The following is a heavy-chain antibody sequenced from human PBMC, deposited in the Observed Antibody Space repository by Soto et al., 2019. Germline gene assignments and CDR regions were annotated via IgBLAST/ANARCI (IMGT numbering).Heavy chain of an antibody. D-gene: IGHD6-19*01. CDR3: ARSGSGSPTSPRGFDY. Sequence: SVKVSCKASGGTFSSYAISWVRQAPGQGLEWMGGIIPIFGTANYAQKFQGRVTITADESTSTAYMELSSLRSEDTAVYYCARSGSGSPTSPRGFDYWGQGTLVTVSS. V-gene: IGHV1-69*13. CDR1: GGTFSSYA. J-gene: IGHJ4*02. CDR2: IIPIFGTA.